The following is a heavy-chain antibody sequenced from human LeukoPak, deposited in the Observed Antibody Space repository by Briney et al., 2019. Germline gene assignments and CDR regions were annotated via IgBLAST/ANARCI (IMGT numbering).Heavy chain of an antibody. CDR2: ISSSGSTI. J-gene: IGHJ4*02. D-gene: IGHD2-2*02. Sequence: PGGSLRLFCAASGFTFSDYYMSWIPQAPGKGLEWVSYISSSGSTIYYADSVKGRLTISRDNAKNSLYLQMNSLRAEDTAVYYCARARDTSCYRWGQGTLVTVSS. V-gene: IGHV3-11*04. CDR3: ARARDTSCYR. CDR1: GFTFSDYY.